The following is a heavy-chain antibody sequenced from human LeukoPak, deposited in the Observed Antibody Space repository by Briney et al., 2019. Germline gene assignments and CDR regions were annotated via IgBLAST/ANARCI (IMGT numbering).Heavy chain of an antibody. Sequence: ASVKVSCKASGYTFTSYGISWVRQAPGQGLEWVGWVSAYNGNIRYAQKLQGRITMTTDTHTSTAYMELRSLRSDDTAVYSCARDMRGYSGYDLAPIYYWGQGTLVTVSS. J-gene: IGHJ4*02. CDR1: GYTFTSYG. D-gene: IGHD5-12*01. CDR3: ARDMRGYSGYDLAPIYY. V-gene: IGHV1-18*01. CDR2: VSAYNGNI.